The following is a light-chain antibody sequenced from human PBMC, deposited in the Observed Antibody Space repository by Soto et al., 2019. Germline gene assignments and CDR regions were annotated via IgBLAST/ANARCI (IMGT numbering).Light chain of an antibody. CDR1: SSDVGGYNY. CDR2: EVS. Sequence: QSALTQPASVSGSPGQSITISCTGTSSDVGGYNYVSWFQHHPGKAPKLIIYEVSYRPSGVSNRFSGSKSGDTASLTISGLQAEDEADYYCSSFTNTITRYSFGNGTKV. CDR3: SSFTNTITRYS. J-gene: IGLJ1*01. V-gene: IGLV2-14*01.